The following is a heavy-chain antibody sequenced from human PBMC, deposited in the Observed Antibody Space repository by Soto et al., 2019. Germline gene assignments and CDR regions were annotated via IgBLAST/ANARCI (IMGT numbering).Heavy chain of an antibody. CDR3: AKDNHIWGSYRYSVNFDY. V-gene: IGHV3-9*01. D-gene: IGHD3-16*02. J-gene: IGHJ4*02. CDR2: ISWNSGSI. CDR1: GFTFDDYA. Sequence: EVQLVESGGGLVQPGRSLRLSCAASGFTFDDYAMHWVRQAPGKGLEWVSGISWNSGSIGYADSVKGRFTISRDNAKNSLYLQMNSLRAEDTALYYCAKDNHIWGSYRYSVNFDYWGQGTLVTVSS.